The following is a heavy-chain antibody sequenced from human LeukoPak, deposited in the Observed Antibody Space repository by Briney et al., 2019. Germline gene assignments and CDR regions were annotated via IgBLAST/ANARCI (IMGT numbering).Heavy chain of an antibody. V-gene: IGHV4-39*01. CDR2: IYYSGST. J-gene: IGHJ3*02. CDR3: ARHISALGYCSGGSCKAGIYDSSGSSDAFDI. CDR1: GGSISSSSYY. D-gene: IGHD2-15*01. Sequence: SETLSLTCTVSGGSISSSSYYWGWIRQPPGKGLERIGSIYYSGSTYYNPSLKSRVTISVDTSKNQFSLKLSSVTAADTAVYYCARHISALGYCSGGSCKAGIYDSSGSSDAFDIWGQGTMVTVSS.